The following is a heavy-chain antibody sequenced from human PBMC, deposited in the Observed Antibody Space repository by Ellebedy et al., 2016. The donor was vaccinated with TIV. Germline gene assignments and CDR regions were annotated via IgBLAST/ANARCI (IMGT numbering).Heavy chain of an antibody. D-gene: IGHD2-15*01. CDR2: IKEDGSVE. CDR3: AMQSSPLS. V-gene: IGHV3-7*01. CDR1: GGFIFNYYW. Sequence: GGSLRLSXAASGGFIFNYYWISWVRQAPGKGLEWVANIKEDGSVEDYLDSVRGRFTISRDNVKKSMYLQMNNLRAEDTAVYYCAMQSSPLSWGQGTLVIVSS. J-gene: IGHJ5*02.